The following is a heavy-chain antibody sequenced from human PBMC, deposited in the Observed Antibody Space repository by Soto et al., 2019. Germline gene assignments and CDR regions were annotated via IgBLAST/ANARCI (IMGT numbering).Heavy chain of an antibody. CDR2: IWYDGSNK. V-gene: IGHV3-33*01. CDR3: ARGQWLPDFYYMDV. Sequence: GGSLRLSCAASGFTFSSYGMHWVRQAPGKGLEWVAVIWYDGSNKYYADSVKGRFTISRDNSKNTLYLQMNGLRAEDTAVYYCARGQWLPDFYYMDVWGKGTTVTVSS. J-gene: IGHJ6*03. D-gene: IGHD5-12*01. CDR1: GFTFSSYG.